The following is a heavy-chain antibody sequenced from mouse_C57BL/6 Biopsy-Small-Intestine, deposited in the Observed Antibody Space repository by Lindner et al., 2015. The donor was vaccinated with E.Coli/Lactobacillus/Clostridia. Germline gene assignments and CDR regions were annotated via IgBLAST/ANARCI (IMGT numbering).Heavy chain of an antibody. D-gene: IGHD1-1*01. Sequence: VQLQESGGGLVKPGGSLKLSCAASGFTFSDYGMHWVRQAPEKGLEWVAYISSGSSTIYYADTVKGRFTISRDNAKSTLFLQMTSLRSEDTAMYYCAKDYYGSSYDYWGQGTTLTVSS. V-gene: IGHV5-17*01. CDR1: GFTFSDYG. CDR3: AKDYYGSSYDY. J-gene: IGHJ2*01. CDR2: ISSGSSTI.